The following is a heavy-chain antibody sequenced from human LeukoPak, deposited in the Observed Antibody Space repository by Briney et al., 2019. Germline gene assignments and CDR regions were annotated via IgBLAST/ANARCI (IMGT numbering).Heavy chain of an antibody. J-gene: IGHJ4*02. CDR2: INSDGSST. CDR1: GFTFSSYW. Sequence: GGSLRLSCAASGFTFSSYWMHWVRQAPGKGLVWVSRINSDGSSTSYADSVKGRFTISRDNAKNTLYLQMNSLRAEDTAVYYCTTDAISGWLGTITFDYWGQGTLVTVSS. D-gene: IGHD6-19*01. V-gene: IGHV3-74*01. CDR3: TTDAISGWLGTITFDY.